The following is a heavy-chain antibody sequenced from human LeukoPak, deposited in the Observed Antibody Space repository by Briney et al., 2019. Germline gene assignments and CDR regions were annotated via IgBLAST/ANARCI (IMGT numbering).Heavy chain of an antibody. CDR2: ISGSGGTT. D-gene: IGHD1-1*01. J-gene: IGHJ5*02. Sequence: GGSLRLSCAASGFTFSSYAMSWVRQAPGKGLEWVSGISGSGGTTYYADSVRGRFTISRDNSKNTLYLQMNSLRAEDTAVYYCAKCGTTGTPPLNWFDPWGQGTLVTVSS. V-gene: IGHV3-23*01. CDR1: GFTFSSYA. CDR3: AKCGTTGTPPLNWFDP.